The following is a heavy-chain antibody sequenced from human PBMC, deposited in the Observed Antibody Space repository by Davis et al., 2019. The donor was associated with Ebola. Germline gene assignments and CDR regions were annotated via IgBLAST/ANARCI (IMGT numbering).Heavy chain of an antibody. CDR1: GGTLSSYA. J-gene: IGHJ6*02. Sequence: SVKVSCKASGGTLSSYAISWVRQAPGQGLEWMGGIIPIFGTANYAQKFQGRVTITADESTSTAYMELSSLRSEDTAVYYCARGARPNYWGTIYYYYGMDVWGQGTTVTVSS. CDR2: IIPIFGTA. D-gene: IGHD7-27*01. V-gene: IGHV1-69*13. CDR3: ARGARPNYWGTIYYYYGMDV.